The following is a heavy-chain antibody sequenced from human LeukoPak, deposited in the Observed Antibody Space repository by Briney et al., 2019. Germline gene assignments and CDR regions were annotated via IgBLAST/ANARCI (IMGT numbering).Heavy chain of an antibody. CDR2: INPKRGDT. CDR3: VRDIAGSEYDNSGVY. Sequence: ASLTVSFKASGYTFTFYYIHWVRQAPGQGLEWMGWINPKRGDTDDAQRFQGRITMARDTSMSTAFMELYSLTSDDTAVYYCVRDIAGSEYDNSGVYWGQGTLVTVS. CDR1: GYTFTFYY. V-gene: IGHV1-2*02. J-gene: IGHJ4*02. D-gene: IGHD3-22*01.